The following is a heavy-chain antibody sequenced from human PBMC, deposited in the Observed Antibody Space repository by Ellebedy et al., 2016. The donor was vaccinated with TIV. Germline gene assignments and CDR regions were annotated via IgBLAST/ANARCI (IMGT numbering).Heavy chain of an antibody. CDR3: ARGWFGSGMGV. CDR2: TYYRSKWNN. V-gene: IGHV6-1*01. CDR1: GDSVSTDIG. J-gene: IGHJ6*02. D-gene: IGHD3-10*01. Sequence: SQTLSLTCVISGDSVSTDIGWNWIRPSPSRGLEWLERTYYRSKWNNDYAVSLKSRITINPDTSKNLFSLQLNSVTPEDTAVYYCARGWFGSGMGVWGQGTTVTVSS.